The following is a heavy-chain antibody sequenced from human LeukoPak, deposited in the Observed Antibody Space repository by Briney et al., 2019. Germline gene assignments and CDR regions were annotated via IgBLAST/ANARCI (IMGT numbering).Heavy chain of an antibody. D-gene: IGHD1-1*01. CDR1: GFTFRNYW. CDR2: IKQDGGDK. J-gene: IGHJ4*02. CDR3: ARLLGNDALFDC. Sequence: GGSLRLSCVASGFTFRNYWMSWFRQAPGKGLEWVANIKQDGGDKYYVDSVKGHFTISRDNAKNSLYLQMNSLRAEDTAVYYCARLLGNDALFDCWGRGALVTVSS. V-gene: IGHV3-7*01.